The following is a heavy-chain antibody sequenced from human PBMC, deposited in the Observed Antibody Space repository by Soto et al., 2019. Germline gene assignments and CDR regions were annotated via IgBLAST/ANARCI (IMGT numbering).Heavy chain of an antibody. V-gene: IGHV3-23*01. D-gene: IGHD2-15*01. CDR2: ISGSGSMK. CDR3: AKEAVASEQVPIPGDS. CDR1: GLTFRNYA. Sequence: GGSLRLSCTASGLTFRNYAMTWVRHAPGRGLEWVSGISGSGSMKYYAGSVKGRFTISRDNSKNMLFLQMDSLRDEDTAMYHCAKEAVASEQVPIPGDSWGQGTLVTVSS. J-gene: IGHJ4*02.